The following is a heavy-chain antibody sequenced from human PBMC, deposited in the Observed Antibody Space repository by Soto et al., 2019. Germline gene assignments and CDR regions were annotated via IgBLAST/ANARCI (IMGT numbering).Heavy chain of an antibody. V-gene: IGHV3-48*01. Sequence: GGSLRLSCAASGFTFSSYSMNWVRQAPGKGLEWVSYISRSSSTIYYADSVKGRFTISRDTAKNSLYLQMNSLRAEDTAVYFCARDNNVRGLGAFDIWGQGTMVTVSS. D-gene: IGHD3-10*01. J-gene: IGHJ3*02. CDR3: ARDNNVRGLGAFDI. CDR2: ISRSSSTI. CDR1: GFTFSSYS.